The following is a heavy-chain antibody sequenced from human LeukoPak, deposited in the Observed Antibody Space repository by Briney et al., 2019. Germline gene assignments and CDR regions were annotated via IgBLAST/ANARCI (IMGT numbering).Heavy chain of an antibody. CDR3: AREVADGYNQRYFDY. D-gene: IGHD5-24*01. V-gene: IGHV4-38-2*02. Sequence: KPSETLSLTCIVSGYSINNGYYWGWIRQPPGRGLEWIGSIYHSGKTYYNPPLKSRVTISVDTSKTQFSLKLRSVIAADTAVYYCAREVADGYNQRYFDYWGQGILVTVSS. J-gene: IGHJ4*02. CDR1: GYSINNGYY. CDR2: IYHSGKT.